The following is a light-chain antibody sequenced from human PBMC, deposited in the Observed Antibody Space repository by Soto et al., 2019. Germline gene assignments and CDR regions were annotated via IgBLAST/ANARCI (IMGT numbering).Light chain of an antibody. CDR1: QFISSW. V-gene: IGKV1-5*01. J-gene: IGKJ2*01. CDR3: QQSFHTPYT. Sequence: DIQMTQSPSTLSASVGDRVTITCRASQFISSWLAWYQQKPGKVPKLLIFHASNLESGVPSRFSGSGSGTEFTLAITNLQPEDFASYYCQQSFHTPYTFGQGTKLEI. CDR2: HAS.